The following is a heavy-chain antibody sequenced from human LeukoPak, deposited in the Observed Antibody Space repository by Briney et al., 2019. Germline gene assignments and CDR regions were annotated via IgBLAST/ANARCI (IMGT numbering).Heavy chain of an antibody. CDR2: IYHSGST. Sequence: PSETLSLTCTVSGGSISSYYWSWIRQPPGKGLEWIGYIYHSGSTYYNLSLKSRVTISVDRSKNQFSLKLSSVTAADTAVYYCARVGITMVRGVIITTPYFDYWGQGTLVTVSS. CDR3: ARVGITMVRGVIITTPYFDY. V-gene: IGHV4-59*12. D-gene: IGHD3-10*01. J-gene: IGHJ4*02. CDR1: GGSISSYY.